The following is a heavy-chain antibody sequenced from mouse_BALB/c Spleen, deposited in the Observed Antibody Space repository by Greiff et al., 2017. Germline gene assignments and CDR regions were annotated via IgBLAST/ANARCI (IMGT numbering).Heavy chain of an antibody. Sequence: EVQGVESGGGLVKPGGSLKLSCAASGFTFSSYAMSWVRQSPEKRLEWVAEISSGGSYTYYPDTVTGRFTISRDNAKNTLYLEMSSLRSEDTAMYYGARERRYGTVFYAMDYWGQGTSVTVSA. D-gene: IGHD2-14*01. J-gene: IGHJ4*01. CDR1: GFTFSSYA. CDR3: ARERRYGTVFYAMDY. V-gene: IGHV5-9-4*01. CDR2: ISSGGSYT.